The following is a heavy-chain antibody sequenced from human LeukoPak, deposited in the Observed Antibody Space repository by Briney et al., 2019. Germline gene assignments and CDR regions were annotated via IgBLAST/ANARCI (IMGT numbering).Heavy chain of an antibody. CDR2: ISSSSSYI. CDR3: ARGRGDCSGGTCPFTTYMDV. D-gene: IGHD2-15*01. Sequence: GGSPRLSCAASGFTFSSYSMNWVRQAPGKGLEWVSSISSSSSYIYYADSVKGRFTISRDNAKNSLYLQINSLRAEDTAVYYCARGRGDCSGGTCPFTTYMDVWGKGTTVTVSS. V-gene: IGHV3-21*01. J-gene: IGHJ6*03. CDR1: GFTFSSYS.